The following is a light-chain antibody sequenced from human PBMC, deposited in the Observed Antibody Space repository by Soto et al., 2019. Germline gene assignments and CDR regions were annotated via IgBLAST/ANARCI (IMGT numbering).Light chain of an antibody. J-gene: IGKJ1*01. CDR1: QSVTSNY. V-gene: IGKV3-20*01. CDR3: QQHGTSPPSWT. CDR2: GAS. Sequence: ETVLTQSPGILSLSQGERATLLCRASQSVTSNYLAWYQQQPGQAPRLLIYGASSRATGIPDRFSGSGSGTDFTLTISRLEPEDFAVYYCQQHGTSPPSWTFGQGTKVEIK.